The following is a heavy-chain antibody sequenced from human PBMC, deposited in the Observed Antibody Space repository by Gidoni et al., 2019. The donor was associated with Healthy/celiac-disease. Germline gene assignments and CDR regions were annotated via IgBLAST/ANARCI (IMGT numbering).Heavy chain of an antibody. Sequence: EVQLVEPGGGLIQPGGSLRLSCAASGCTVGSSYMSWVRQAPGKGLEWVSVIYSGGITYYADSLKGRFTISRDNSKTTLYLQMNSLRAEDTAVYYCARAHYDSSGYYPGMVPTGAFDIWGQGTMVTVSS. V-gene: IGHV3-53*01. D-gene: IGHD3-22*01. CDR1: GCTVGSSY. CDR2: IYSGGIT. CDR3: ARAHYDSSGYYPGMVPTGAFDI. J-gene: IGHJ3*02.